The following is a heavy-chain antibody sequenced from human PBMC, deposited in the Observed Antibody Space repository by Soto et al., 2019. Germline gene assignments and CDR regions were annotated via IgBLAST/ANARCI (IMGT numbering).Heavy chain of an antibody. J-gene: IGHJ5*02. CDR3: ARALRERYFVWFDP. CDR2: IYYSGST. Sequence: SETLSLTCTVSGGSISSGGYYWSWIRQHPGKGLEWIGYIYYSGSTYYNPSLKSRVTISVDTSKNQFSLKLSSVTAADTAVYYCARALRERYFVWFDPWGQGTLVTVSS. D-gene: IGHD1-26*01. V-gene: IGHV4-31*03. CDR1: GGSISSGGYY.